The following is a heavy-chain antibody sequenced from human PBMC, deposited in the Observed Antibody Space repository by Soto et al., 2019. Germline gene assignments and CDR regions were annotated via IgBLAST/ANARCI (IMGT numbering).Heavy chain of an antibody. V-gene: IGHV3-23*01. CDR3: AKDREYYGSGSYMVFDY. Sequence: GGSLRLSCAASGFTFSSYAMSWVRQAPGKGLEWVSAISGSGGSTYYADSVKGRFTISRDNSKNTLYLQMNSLRAEDTAVYYCAKDREYYGSGSYMVFDYWGQGTLVTVSS. CDR1: GFTFSSYA. D-gene: IGHD3-10*01. J-gene: IGHJ4*02. CDR2: ISGSGGST.